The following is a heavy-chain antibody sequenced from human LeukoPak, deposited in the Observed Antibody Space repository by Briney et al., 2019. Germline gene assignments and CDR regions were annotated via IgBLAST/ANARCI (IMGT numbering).Heavy chain of an antibody. CDR1: GYTFTSYA. CDR3: ARATVRGAYDY. CDR2: INAGNGNT. D-gene: IGHD3-10*01. V-gene: IGHV1-3*01. J-gene: IGHJ4*02. Sequence: GASVKVSCKASGYTFTSYAMHWVRQAPGQRLEWMGWINAGNGNTKYSQKFQGRVTFTRDTSATTAYVEVSGLRSEDTAVYYCARATVRGAYDYWGQGTLVTVSS.